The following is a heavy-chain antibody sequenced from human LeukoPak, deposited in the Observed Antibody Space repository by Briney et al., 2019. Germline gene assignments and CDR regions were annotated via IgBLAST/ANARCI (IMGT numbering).Heavy chain of an antibody. D-gene: IGHD5-24*01. J-gene: IGHJ4*02. CDR1: GYTFTSYY. Sequence: GESLKISCKGSGYTFTSYYMHWVRQAPGQGLEWMGIINPSGGSTSYAQKFQGRVTMTRDTSTSTVYMELSSLRSEDTAVYYCARAITIEMATTSIDYWGQGTLVTVSS. CDR2: INPSGGST. V-gene: IGHV1-46*01. CDR3: ARAITIEMATTSIDY.